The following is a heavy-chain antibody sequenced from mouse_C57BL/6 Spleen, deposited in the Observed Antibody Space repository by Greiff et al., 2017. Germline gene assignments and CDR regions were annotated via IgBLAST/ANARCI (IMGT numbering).Heavy chain of an antibody. CDR1: GYAFTNYL. D-gene: IGHD1-1*01. Sequence: VQLQQSGAELVRPGTSVKVSCKASGYAFTNYLIEWVKQRPGQGLEWIGVINPGSGGTNYNEKFKGKATLTADKSSSTAYMQLSSLTSEDSAVYFCARWGNYYGSSDYWGQGTTLTVSS. J-gene: IGHJ2*01. CDR3: ARWGNYYGSSDY. CDR2: INPGSGGT. V-gene: IGHV1-54*01.